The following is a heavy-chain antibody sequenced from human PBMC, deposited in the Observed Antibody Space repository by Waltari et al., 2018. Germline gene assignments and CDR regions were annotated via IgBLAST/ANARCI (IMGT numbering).Heavy chain of an antibody. CDR2: INPIGGNT. J-gene: IGHJ3*01. Sequence: QAQLVQSGAEVKKPGASVKVSCKASGYTFTSYYMHWVRQAPGQGLEWMGIINPIGGNTIYTQKFQGRVTMTRDMSTSTVYMELSSLRSEDTAVYYCARGGYSSVSDAFNVWGQGTMVTVSS. V-gene: IGHV1-46*01. D-gene: IGHD6-19*01. CDR3: ARGGYSSVSDAFNV. CDR1: GYTFTSYY.